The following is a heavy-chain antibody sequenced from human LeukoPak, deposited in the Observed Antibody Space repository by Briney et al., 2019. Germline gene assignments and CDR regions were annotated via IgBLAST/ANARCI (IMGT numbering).Heavy chain of an antibody. Sequence: ASVKVSCKASGYTFTGYYMHWVRQAPGQGLEWMGWINPNSGNTGYAQKFQGRVTMTRNTSISTAYMELSSLRSEDTAVYYCARGPPNLIYGSGSYYWFDPWGQGTLVTVSS. CDR2: INPNSGNT. CDR3: ARGPPNLIYGSGSYYWFDP. D-gene: IGHD3-10*01. J-gene: IGHJ5*02. V-gene: IGHV1-8*02. CDR1: GYTFTGYY.